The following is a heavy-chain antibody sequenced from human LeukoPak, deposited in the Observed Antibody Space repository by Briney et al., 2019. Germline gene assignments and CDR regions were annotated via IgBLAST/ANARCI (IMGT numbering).Heavy chain of an antibody. V-gene: IGHV1-8*01. CDR3: ARVITFGGIGYNWFDP. Sequence: ASVKVSCKASGYTFTSYDINWVRQATGQGLEWMGWMNPDSGNTGYARKFQGRLTMTRNTSISTAYMELSSLRSEDTAVYYCARVITFGGIGYNWFDPWGQGTLVTVSS. J-gene: IGHJ5*02. D-gene: IGHD3-16*01. CDR1: GYTFTSYD. CDR2: MNPDSGNT.